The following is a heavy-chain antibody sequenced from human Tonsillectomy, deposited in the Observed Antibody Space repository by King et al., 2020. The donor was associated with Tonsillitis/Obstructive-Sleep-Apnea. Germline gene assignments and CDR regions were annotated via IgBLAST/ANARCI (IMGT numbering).Heavy chain of an antibody. J-gene: IGHJ3*02. CDR1: GGSISSYY. V-gene: IGHV4-59*01. CDR3: AREEPGMDAFDI. CDR2: FYYSGSI. D-gene: IGHD1-14*01. Sequence: QLQESGPGLVKPSETLSLTCTVSGGSISSYYWSWIRQPPGKGLECIGYFYYSGSINYNPSLKSRVTISADTSKNQFSLKLSSVTAADTAVYYCAREEPGMDAFDIWGQGTMVSVSS.